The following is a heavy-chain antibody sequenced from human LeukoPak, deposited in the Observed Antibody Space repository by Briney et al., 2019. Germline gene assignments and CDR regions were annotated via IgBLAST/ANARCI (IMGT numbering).Heavy chain of an antibody. V-gene: IGHV1-8*03. D-gene: IGHD1-26*01. CDR1: GYTFTSYD. J-gene: IGHJ4*02. CDR2: MNPNSGNT. Sequence: ASVKVSCKASGYTFTSYDINWVRQATGQGLEWMGWMNPNSGNTGYAQKFQGRVTITRNTSISTAYMELSSLRSEDTAVYYCAREPPPYSGGYPPDDYWGQGTLVTVSS. CDR3: AREPPPYSGGYPPDDY.